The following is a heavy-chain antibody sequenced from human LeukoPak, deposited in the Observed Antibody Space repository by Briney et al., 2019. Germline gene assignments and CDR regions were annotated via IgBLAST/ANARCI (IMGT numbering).Heavy chain of an antibody. Sequence: GGSLRLSCAASGFTFSSYSMNWVRQAPGKGLEWVSSISSSSSYIYYPDSLKGRFTISRDSAKNSLYLQMNSLRAEDTAVYYCARGRDDSLADYWGQGTLVTVSS. CDR3: ARGRDDSLADY. J-gene: IGHJ4*02. CDR1: GFTFSSYS. CDR2: ISSSSSYI. V-gene: IGHV3-21*01. D-gene: IGHD3-22*01.